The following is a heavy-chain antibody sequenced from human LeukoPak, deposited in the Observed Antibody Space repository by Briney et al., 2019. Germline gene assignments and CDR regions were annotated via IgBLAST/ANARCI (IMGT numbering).Heavy chain of an antibody. J-gene: IGHJ4*02. CDR2: IKQDGSEK. Sequence: PGGSLRLSCAVSGFTFSNYWMSWARQSPGKGLEWVANIKQDGSEKYYVDSVKGRFTISRDNAKNSLYLQMNSLRAEDTAVYYCARAPPSIAVAGTCDYWGQGTLVTVSS. D-gene: IGHD6-19*01. V-gene: IGHV3-7*04. CDR1: GFTFSNYW. CDR3: ARAPPSIAVAGTCDY.